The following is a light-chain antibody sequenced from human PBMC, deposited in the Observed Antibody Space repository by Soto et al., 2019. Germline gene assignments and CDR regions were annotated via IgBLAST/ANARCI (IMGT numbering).Light chain of an antibody. CDR2: KAS. Sequence: EIQMTQSPSTLSASVRDRVTITCRASQSISSWLAWYQQKPGKAPKLLIYKASSLESGVPSRFSGSGSGTEFTLTISSLQPDDFATYYCQQYNSWTFGQGTKVDIK. J-gene: IGKJ1*01. CDR1: QSISSW. CDR3: QQYNSWT. V-gene: IGKV1-5*03.